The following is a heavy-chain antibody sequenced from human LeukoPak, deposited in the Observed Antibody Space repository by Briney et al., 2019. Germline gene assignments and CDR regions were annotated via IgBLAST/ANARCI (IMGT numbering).Heavy chain of an antibody. CDR2: IRYDGSNK. J-gene: IGHJ6*03. Sequence: GGSLRLSCAASGFTFSSYGMHWVRQAPGKGLEWVAFIRYDGSNKYYADSVKGRFTISRDNSKNTLYLQMNSLRAEDTAVYYCAKDWRYFDWLPDYYYYMDVWGKGTTVTVSS. CDR1: GFTFSSYG. CDR3: AKDWRYFDWLPDYYYYMDV. V-gene: IGHV3-30*02. D-gene: IGHD3-9*01.